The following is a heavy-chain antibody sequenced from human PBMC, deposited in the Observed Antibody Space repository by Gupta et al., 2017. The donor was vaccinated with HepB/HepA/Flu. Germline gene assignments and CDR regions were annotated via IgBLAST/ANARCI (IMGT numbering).Heavy chain of an antibody. D-gene: IGHD5-12*01. J-gene: IGHJ3*02. CDR2: ISVYNGNT. CDR1: GYIFTNYG. V-gene: IGHV1-18*01. CDR3: ARDVVGTGANVFDI. Sequence: VQLDRSGAEVKKPAASVKVSCKASGYIFTNYGFSWVRQAPGQGLEWMGWISVYNGNTYYAQKFQGRVTLITDTSTSTAYMDLRSLRSDDTAVYYCARDVVGTGANVFDIWGQGTMVTVSS.